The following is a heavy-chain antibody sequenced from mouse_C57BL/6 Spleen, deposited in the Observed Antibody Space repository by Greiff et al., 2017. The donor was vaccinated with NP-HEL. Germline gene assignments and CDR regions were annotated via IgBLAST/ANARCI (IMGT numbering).Heavy chain of an antibody. J-gene: IGHJ2*01. Sequence: QVQLKESGPELVKPGASVKISCKASGYAFSSSWMNWVKQRPGKGLEWIGRIYPGDGDTNYNGKFKGKATLTADKSSSTAYMYLSSLTSEDSAVYFCARRVYGYYKYYFDYWGQGTTLTVSS. CDR1: GYAFSSSW. V-gene: IGHV1-82*01. D-gene: IGHD2-3*01. CDR3: ARRVYGYYKYYFDY. CDR2: IYPGDGDT.